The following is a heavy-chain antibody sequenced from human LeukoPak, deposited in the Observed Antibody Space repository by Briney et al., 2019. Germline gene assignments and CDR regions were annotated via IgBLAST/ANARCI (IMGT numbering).Heavy chain of an antibody. CDR1: GFSISSNFY. D-gene: IGHD2-21*02. J-gene: IGHJ4*02. CDR3: ARDLAGGDIDF. CDR2: ISHDGRT. Sequence: SETLSLTCSVSGFSISSNFYWGWVRPPPGRGLEWMGTISHDGRTFCDPSLKSRAIFSLDTTKNQFFLRLNSVTAADTAVYYCARDLAGGDIDFWGQGILVTVSS. V-gene: IGHV4-38-2*02.